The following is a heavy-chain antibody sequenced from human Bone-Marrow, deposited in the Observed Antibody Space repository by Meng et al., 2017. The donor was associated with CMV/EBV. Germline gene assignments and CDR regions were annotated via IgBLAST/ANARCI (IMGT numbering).Heavy chain of an antibody. Sequence: SETLSLTCTVSGGSISSYYWSWIRQPPGKGLEWIGYIYYSGSTNYNPSLKSRVTISLDTSKNQFSLKLTSVTAADTAVYYCARDQNEYYFDYWGRGTLVTVSS. V-gene: IGHV4-59*12. J-gene: IGHJ4*02. CDR2: IYYSGST. CDR3: ARDQNEYYFDY. CDR1: GGSISSYY.